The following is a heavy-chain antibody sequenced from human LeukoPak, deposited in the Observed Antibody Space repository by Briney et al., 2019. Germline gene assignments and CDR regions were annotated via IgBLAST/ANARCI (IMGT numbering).Heavy chain of an antibody. D-gene: IGHD6-13*01. J-gene: IGHJ4*02. CDR1: VGSISSGNYY. CDR2: IYMSGST. CDR3: ARDWGIAAATPYYFDH. V-gene: IGHV4-61*09. Sequence: SQTLSLTCTVSVGSISSGNYYYSWIRQSAGKGMEWIGNIYMSGSTRYNPSLMRRVATSVDTSKNQFSLKISSATAADTAVYYCARDWGIAAATPYYFDHWGQGILVTVSS.